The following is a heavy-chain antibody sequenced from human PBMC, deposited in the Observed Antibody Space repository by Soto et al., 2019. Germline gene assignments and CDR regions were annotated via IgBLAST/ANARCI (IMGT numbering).Heavy chain of an antibody. Sequence: LRLSCAASGFTFSSYGMHWVRQAPGKGLEWVAVISYDGSNKYYADSVEGRFTISRDNSKNTLYLQMNSLRAEDTAVYYCATIAVAGEYYYYYYGMDVWGRGTTVTVSS. D-gene: IGHD6-19*01. CDR3: ATIAVAGEYYYYYYGMDV. J-gene: IGHJ6*02. V-gene: IGHV3-30*03. CDR2: ISYDGSNK. CDR1: GFTFSSYG.